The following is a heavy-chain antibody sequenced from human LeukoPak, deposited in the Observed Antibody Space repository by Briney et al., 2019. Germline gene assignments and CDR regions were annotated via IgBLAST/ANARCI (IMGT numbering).Heavy chain of an antibody. J-gene: IGHJ6*02. CDR1: GYTFTNYG. Sequence: ASVKVSCKASGYTFTNYGISWVRQAPGQGLEWMGWISAHNGNTNYAQKLQGRVTITGDTSASTAYMELSSLRSEDTAVYYCARGYCSSTSCYMDVWGQGTTVT. CDR3: ARGYCSSTSCYMDV. V-gene: IGHV1-18*01. D-gene: IGHD2-2*01. CDR2: ISAHNGNT.